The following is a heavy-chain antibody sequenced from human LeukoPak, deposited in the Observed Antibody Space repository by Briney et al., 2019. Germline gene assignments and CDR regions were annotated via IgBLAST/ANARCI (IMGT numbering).Heavy chain of an antibody. Sequence: SETLSLTCTVSGGAIRRYFWSWIRQPPGKGLEWIGYISDSWSTNYNPSLISRLTISVDTFTNQFSLKLSSVTAADTAVYYCARTYTVNRRTKGIPGTDYWGQGTLVTVSA. CDR2: ISDSWST. J-gene: IGHJ4*02. CDR1: GGAIRRYF. V-gene: IGHV4-59*01. CDR3: ARTYTVNRRTKGIPGTDY. D-gene: IGHD1-14*01.